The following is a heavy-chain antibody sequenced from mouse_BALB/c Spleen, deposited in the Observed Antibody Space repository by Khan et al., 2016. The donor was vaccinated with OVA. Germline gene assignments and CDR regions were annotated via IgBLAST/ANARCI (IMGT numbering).Heavy chain of an antibody. CDR1: GFNITNTY. CDR3: ARMNA. CDR2: IDTENGNT. J-gene: IGHJ2*01. Sequence: VQLQQSGPELVKPGASVKLSCTASGFNITNTYIHWVKQRPEQGLEWIGRIDTENGNTKYDPKFQGKATITADTSSNTAYLQLSSLTSEDTAVYYCARMNAWGQGTTVTVSS. V-gene: IGHV14-3*02.